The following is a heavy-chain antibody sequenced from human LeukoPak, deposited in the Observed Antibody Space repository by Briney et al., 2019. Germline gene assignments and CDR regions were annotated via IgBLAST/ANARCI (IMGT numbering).Heavy chain of an antibody. CDR1: GFTFSSYA. D-gene: IGHD1-1*01. J-gene: IGHJ4*02. Sequence: GGSLRLSCAASGFTFSSYAMSWVRQAPGKGLEWVSAISGSGGSTYYADSVKGRFTISRDNSKNTLYLQMNSLRAEDTAVYYCAKKPYTSGISDVWLEPLYYFDYWGQGTLVTVSS. CDR2: ISGSGGST. V-gene: IGHV3-23*01. CDR3: AKKPYTSGISDVWLEPLYYFDY.